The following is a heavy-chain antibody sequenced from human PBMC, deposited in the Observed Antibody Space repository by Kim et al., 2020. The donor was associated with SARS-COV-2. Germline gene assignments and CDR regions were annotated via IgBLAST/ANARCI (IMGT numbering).Heavy chain of an antibody. V-gene: IGHV3-21*01. Sequence: DSVKGRFTISRDNAKNSLYLQMNSLRAEDTAVYYCARDRADSSSWYYFDYWGQGTLVTVSS. J-gene: IGHJ4*02. CDR3: ARDRADSSSWYYFDY. D-gene: IGHD6-13*01.